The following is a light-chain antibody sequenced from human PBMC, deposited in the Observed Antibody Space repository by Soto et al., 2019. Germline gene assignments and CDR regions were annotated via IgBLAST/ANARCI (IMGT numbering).Light chain of an antibody. V-gene: IGLV2-8*01. CDR2: EVV. CDR3: KSYAGSNTYV. Sequence: QYVLTQPPSASCSPGQAVTVSCTGTKNDIGVYDFVSLYQHHPGKAPRLIIYEVVQRPSGVPDRFSGSKSGNTASLTVSGLQAADEADYFCKSYAGSNTYVFGSGTKVTVL. CDR1: KNDIGVYDF. J-gene: IGLJ1*01.